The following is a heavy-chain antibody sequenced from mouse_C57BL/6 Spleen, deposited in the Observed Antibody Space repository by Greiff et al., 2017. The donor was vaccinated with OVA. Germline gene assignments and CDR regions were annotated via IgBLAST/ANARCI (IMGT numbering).Heavy chain of an antibody. CDR2: IYPRDGST. V-gene: IGHV1-85*01. Sequence: VHLVESGPELVKPGASVKLSCKASGYTFTSYDINWVKQRPGQGLEWIGWIYPRDGSTKYNEKFKGKATLTVDTSSSTAYMELHSLTSEDSAVYFCARENLLLRKGYFDVWGTGTTVTVSS. D-gene: IGHD1-1*01. J-gene: IGHJ1*03. CDR3: ARENLLLRKGYFDV. CDR1: GYTFTSYD.